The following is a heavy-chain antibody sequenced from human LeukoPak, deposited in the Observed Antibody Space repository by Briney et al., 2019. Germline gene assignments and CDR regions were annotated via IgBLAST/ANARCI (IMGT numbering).Heavy chain of an antibody. V-gene: IGHV1-18*01. CDR1: XYTFTSYG. CDR3: ATESLGYCSGGSCQEGY. D-gene: IGHD2-15*01. J-gene: IGHJ4*02. Sequence: ASVKVSCKASXYTFTSYGISWVRQAPGQGLEWMGWISAYNGNTNYAQKLQGRVTMTTDTSTSTAYMELRSLRSDDTAVYYCATESLGYCSGGSCQEGYWGQGTLVTVSS. CDR2: ISAYNGNT.